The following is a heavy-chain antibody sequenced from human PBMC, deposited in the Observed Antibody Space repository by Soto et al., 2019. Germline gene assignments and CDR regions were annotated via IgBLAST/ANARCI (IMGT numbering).Heavy chain of an antibody. CDR3: AKDSRRYCSGGSCYSDEFDP. D-gene: IGHD2-15*01. CDR2: ISGSGGST. CDR1: GFTFSRYA. Sequence: GGSLRLSCAASGFTFSRYAMSWVRQAPGKGLEWVSAISGSGGSTYYADSVKGRFTISRDNSKNTLYLQMNSLRAEDTAVYYCAKDSRRYCSGGSCYSDEFDPWGQGTLVTVSS. V-gene: IGHV3-23*01. J-gene: IGHJ5*02.